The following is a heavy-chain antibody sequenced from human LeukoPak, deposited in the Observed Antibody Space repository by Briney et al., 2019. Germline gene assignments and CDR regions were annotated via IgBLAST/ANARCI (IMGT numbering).Heavy chain of an antibody. CDR3: ARWKLEPDGLYSGYETLLSHYYYMDV. V-gene: IGHV4-59*11. D-gene: IGHD5-12*01. J-gene: IGHJ6*03. Sequence: PSETLSLTCTVSGGSISSHYWSWIRQPPGKGLEWIGYIYYSGSTNYNPSLKSRVTISVDTSKNQFSLKLSSVTAADTAVYYCARWKLEPDGLYSGYETLLSHYYYMDVWGKGTTVTVSS. CDR1: GGSISSHY. CDR2: IYYSGST.